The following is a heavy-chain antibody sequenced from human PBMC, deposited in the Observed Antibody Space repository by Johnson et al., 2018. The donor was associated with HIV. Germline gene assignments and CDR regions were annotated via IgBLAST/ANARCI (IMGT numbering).Heavy chain of an antibody. J-gene: IGHJ3*02. Sequence: QVQLVESGGGVVQRGGSLRLSCAASGFTVSSNYMSWVRKAPGKGLERVALLSYDGSHKCYVDSVKGRYTISRDNFKHKLYLQMNSLKTQDTAVYYCARDLGWLEGTQYAFDIWGQGTMVTVSS. CDR3: ARDLGWLEGTQYAFDI. CDR1: GFTVSSNY. CDR2: LSYDGSHK. V-gene: IGHV3-30*03. D-gene: IGHD6-19*01.